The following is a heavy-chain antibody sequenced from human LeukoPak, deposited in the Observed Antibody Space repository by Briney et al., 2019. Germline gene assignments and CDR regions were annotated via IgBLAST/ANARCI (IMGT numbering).Heavy chain of an antibody. D-gene: IGHD4-23*01. Sequence: PGGSLRLSCTASGFIFSSYGMSWVRQAPGKGLEWVSAISGRDDNTYYADSVKGRFTISRDNSKNTLFVQMNSLRAEDTAVYYCAKRSGYGGNSNHFDYWGQGTPVTVSS. CDR1: GFIFSSYG. CDR3: AKRSGYGGNSNHFDY. J-gene: IGHJ4*02. V-gene: IGHV3-23*01. CDR2: ISGRDDNT.